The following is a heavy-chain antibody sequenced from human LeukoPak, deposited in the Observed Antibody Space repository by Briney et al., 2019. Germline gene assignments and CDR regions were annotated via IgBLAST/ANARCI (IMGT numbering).Heavy chain of an antibody. CDR1: GFTFSNYW. V-gene: IGHV3-7*01. Sequence: GGSLRLSCAASGFTFSNYWMSWVRQAPGKGVEWVANIDPDGSKKQYVDSVKGRFTTSRDNAKNSLYLQMNSLRAEDTAIYYCARIFYFGDNNWRYLDYWGQGTLVTVSS. CDR3: ARIFYFGDNNWRYLDY. J-gene: IGHJ4*02. CDR2: IDPDGSKK. D-gene: IGHD1-20*01.